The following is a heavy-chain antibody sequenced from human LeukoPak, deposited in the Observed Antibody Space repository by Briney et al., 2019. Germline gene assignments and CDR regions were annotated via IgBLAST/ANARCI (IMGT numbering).Heavy chain of an antibody. V-gene: IGHV3-48*04. D-gene: IGHD3-22*01. J-gene: IGHJ4*02. CDR3: ARDNYDSSGYYFD. CDR2: ISSSGSTI. Sequence: VGSLRLSCAASGFTFTSYSMNWVRQAPGKGLQWFSYISSSGSTIYYADSVKGRFTISRDNAKNSLYLQMNSLRAEETAVYYCARDNYDSSGYYFDWGQGTLVTVSS. CDR1: GFTFTSYS.